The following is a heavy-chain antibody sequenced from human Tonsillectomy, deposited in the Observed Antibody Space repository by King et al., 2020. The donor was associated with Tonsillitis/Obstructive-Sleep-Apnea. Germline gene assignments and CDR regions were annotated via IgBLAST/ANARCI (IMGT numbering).Heavy chain of an antibody. J-gene: IGHJ3*02. CDR1: GFAFSNYY. V-gene: IGHV3-7*03. Sequence: VQLVESGGGLVQPGGSLRLSCAASGFAFSNYYMTWVRQAPGKGLEWVANIKEDGSEKYYVDSVKGRFTISRENAKNSLYLQMHSLRAEDTAVYYCARDVLNAFDIWGQGTRATGSP. CDR2: IKEDGSEK. CDR3: ARDVLNAFDI.